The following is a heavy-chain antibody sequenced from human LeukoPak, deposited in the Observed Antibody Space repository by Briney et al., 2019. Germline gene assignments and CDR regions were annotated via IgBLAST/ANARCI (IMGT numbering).Heavy chain of an antibody. CDR1: GGSISSYY. D-gene: IGHD4-17*01. J-gene: IGHJ4*02. V-gene: IGHV4-59*08. CDR2: FYYSGNT. Sequence: SETLSLTCTVSGGSISSYYWSWIRQPPGKGLEWIGCFYYSGNTNSNPSLKSRVTISVDTSKNQFSLKLSSVTAADTAVYYCARPGNDYGDSSFDYWGQGTLVTVSS. CDR3: ARPGNDYGDSSFDY.